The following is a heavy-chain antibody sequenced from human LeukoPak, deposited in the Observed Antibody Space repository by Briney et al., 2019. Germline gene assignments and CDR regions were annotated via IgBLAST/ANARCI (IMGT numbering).Heavy chain of an antibody. CDR2: VSSSSSFI. D-gene: IGHD3-10*01. CDR3: ARDRVSGFGPDY. V-gene: IGHV3-21*01. CDR1: GSTFSSYA. J-gene: IGHJ4*02. Sequence: PGGSLRLSCAASGSTFSSYAMSWVRQAPGKGLEWVSSVSSSSSFIYYADSVKGRFTISRDNAKKSLYLQMNSLRAEDTAVYYCARDRVSGFGPDYWGQGTLVTVSS.